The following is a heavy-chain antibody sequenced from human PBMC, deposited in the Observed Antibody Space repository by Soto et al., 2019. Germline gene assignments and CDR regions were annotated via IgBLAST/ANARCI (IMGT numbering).Heavy chain of an antibody. Sequence: XGALILSCAASGFTFSRYGMNWVRQAPGKGLDWVAGIWYGGGSKFYADSVKGRFTISRDNSKNTLYLQMNSLRAEDTAVYYCARHFPAAADTRSTYYGIDVWGQGTTVTVSS. D-gene: IGHD6-13*01. CDR3: ARHFPAAADTRSTYYGIDV. V-gene: IGHV3-33*01. J-gene: IGHJ6*02. CDR2: IWYGGGSK. CDR1: GFTFSRYG.